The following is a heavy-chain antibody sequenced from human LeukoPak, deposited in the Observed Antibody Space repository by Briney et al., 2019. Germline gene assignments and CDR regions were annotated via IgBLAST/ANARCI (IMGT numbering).Heavy chain of an antibody. CDR1: GYTFTSYY. J-gene: IGHJ5*02. Sequence: ASVKVSCKASGYTFTSYYMHWVRQAPGQGLEWMGIINPSGGSTGYAQKFQGRVTMTRDMSTSTVYMELSSLRSEDTAVYYCARVLYGSGSLSWFDPWGQGTLVTVSS. CDR2: INPSGGST. CDR3: ARVLYGSGSLSWFDP. D-gene: IGHD3-10*01. V-gene: IGHV1-46*01.